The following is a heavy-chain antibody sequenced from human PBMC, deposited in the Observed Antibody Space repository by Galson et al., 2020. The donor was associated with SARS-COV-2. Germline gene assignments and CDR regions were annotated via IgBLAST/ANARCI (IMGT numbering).Heavy chain of an antibody. D-gene: IGHD1-26*01. Sequence: GGSLRLSCVASGFTFSGHYMSWVRQGPGRGLEWVSYITNSGSFKYYAAAVKGRFNISRDNAESSIYLQMNNLRVEDTAVYYCARGHSQSGYGSFPDGFDIWGQGTVVTVSS. V-gene: IGHV3-11*01. CDR3: ARGHSQSGYGSFPDGFDI. CDR1: GFTFSGHY. CDR2: ITNSGSFK. J-gene: IGHJ3*02.